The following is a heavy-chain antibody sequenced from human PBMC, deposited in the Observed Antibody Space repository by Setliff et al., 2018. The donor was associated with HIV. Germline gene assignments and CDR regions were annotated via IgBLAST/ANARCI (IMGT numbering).Heavy chain of an antibody. CDR2: INHSGST. V-gene: IGHV4-34*01. D-gene: IGHD5-18*01. J-gene: IGHJ5*02. CDR1: GGSFSGYD. CDR3: ARRWGIRGYGS. Sequence: SETLSLTCAVYGGSFSGYDWSWIRQPPGKGLEWIGEINHSGSTNYNPSLKSRVTISVDTSKNQFSLKLYSVTAADTSVYYCARRWGIRGYGSWGQGTLVTVSS.